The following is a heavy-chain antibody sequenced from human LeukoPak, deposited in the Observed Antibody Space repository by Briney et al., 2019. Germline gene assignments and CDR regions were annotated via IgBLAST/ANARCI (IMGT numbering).Heavy chain of an antibody. Sequence: PETLSLTCTVSGGSMSSSSYYWGWIRQPPGKGLEWIGSIYYSGSTYYNPSLKSRVTISVDTSKNQFSLKLSSVTAADTAVYYCAREAYCGGDCYSGDYWGQGTLVTVSS. J-gene: IGHJ4*02. CDR2: IYYSGST. D-gene: IGHD2-21*02. V-gene: IGHV4-39*02. CDR1: GGSMSSSSYY. CDR3: AREAYCGGDCYSGDY.